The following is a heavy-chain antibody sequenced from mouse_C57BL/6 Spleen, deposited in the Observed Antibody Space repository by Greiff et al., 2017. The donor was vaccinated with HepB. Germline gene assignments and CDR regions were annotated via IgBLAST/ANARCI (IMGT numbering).Heavy chain of an antibody. Sequence: QVQLQQSGAELARPGASVKLSCKASGYTFTSYGISWVKQRTGQGLEWIGEIYPRSGNTYYNEKFKGKATLTADKSSSTAYMELRSLTSEDSAVYVCARGFEVVARYFDVWGTGTTVTVSS. V-gene: IGHV1-81*01. D-gene: IGHD1-1*01. J-gene: IGHJ1*03. CDR3: ARGFEVVARYFDV. CDR1: GYTFTSYG. CDR2: IYPRSGNT.